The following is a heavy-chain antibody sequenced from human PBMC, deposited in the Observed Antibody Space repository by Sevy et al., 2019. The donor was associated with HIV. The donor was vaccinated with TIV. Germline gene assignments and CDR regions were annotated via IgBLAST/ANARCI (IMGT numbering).Heavy chain of an antibody. CDR2: IKQDGSEK. V-gene: IGHV3-7*01. CDR3: ASQDTAMVTPFDY. J-gene: IGHJ4*02. Sequence: GGSLRLSCAASGFTFSSYWMSWVRQAPGKGLEWVANIKQDGSEKYYVDPVKGRFTISRDNAKNSLYLQMNSLRAEDTAVYYCASQDTAMVTPFDYWGQGTLVTVSS. CDR1: GFTFSSYW. D-gene: IGHD5-18*01.